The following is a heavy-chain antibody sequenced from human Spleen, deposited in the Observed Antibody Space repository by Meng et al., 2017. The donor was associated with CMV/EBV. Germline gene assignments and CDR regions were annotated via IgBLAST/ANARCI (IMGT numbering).Heavy chain of an antibody. CDR3: AKDKHCSSTSCYTRGYGMDV. V-gene: IGHV3-23*01. CDR1: GFNFSSYA. CDR2: ISRSGGST. D-gene: IGHD2-2*02. J-gene: IGHJ6*02. Sequence: GESLKISCAASGFNFSSYAMSWVRQAPGKGLEWVSAISRSGGSTYYADSVKGRFTISRDNSKNTLYLQMNSLRAEDTAVYYCAKDKHCSSTSCYTRGYGMDVWGQGTTVTVSS.